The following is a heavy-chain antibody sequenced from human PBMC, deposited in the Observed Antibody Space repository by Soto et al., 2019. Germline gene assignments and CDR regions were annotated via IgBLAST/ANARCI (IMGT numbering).Heavy chain of an antibody. CDR1: GFTFSSYW. V-gene: IGHV3-74*01. CDR3: SRDCYDFWSGFDPWFDP. D-gene: IGHD3-3*01. CDR2: INSDGSST. Sequence: EVQLVESGGGLVQPGGSLRLSCAASGFTFSSYWMHWVRQAPGKGLVWVSRINSDGSSTSYADSVKGRFTISRDNAKNTLYLQMNSLRAEDTAVYYCSRDCYDFWSGFDPWFDPWGQGTLVTVSS. J-gene: IGHJ5*02.